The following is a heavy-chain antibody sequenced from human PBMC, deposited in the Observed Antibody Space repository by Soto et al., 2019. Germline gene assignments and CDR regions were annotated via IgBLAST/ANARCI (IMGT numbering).Heavy chain of an antibody. CDR2: ISGSGGST. D-gene: IGHD2-15*01. CDR1: GFTFSSYA. V-gene: IGHV3-23*01. CDR3: AKVDIVVVLLPWFDF. Sequence: GGSLRLSCAASGFTFSSYAMSWVREAPGKGLEWVSAISGSGGSTYYADSVKGRFTISRDNSKNTLYLQMNSLRAEDTAVYYCAKVDIVVVLLPWFDFWGQGTLVNVFS. J-gene: IGHJ5*01.